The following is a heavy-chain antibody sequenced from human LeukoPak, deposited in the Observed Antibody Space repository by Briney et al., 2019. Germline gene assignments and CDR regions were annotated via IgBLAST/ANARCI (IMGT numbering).Heavy chain of an antibody. J-gene: IGHJ5*02. CDR3: ARYIAAAGNRFDP. CDR2: INPNSGGT. V-gene: IGHV1-2*02. CDR1: GGTFHSLT. D-gene: IGHD6-13*01. Sequence: ASVKVSCKASGGTFHSLTFSWVRQAPGQGLEWMGWINPNSGGTNYAQKFQGRVTMTRDTSISTAYMELSRLRSDDTAVYYCARYIAAAGNRFDPWGQGTLVTVSS.